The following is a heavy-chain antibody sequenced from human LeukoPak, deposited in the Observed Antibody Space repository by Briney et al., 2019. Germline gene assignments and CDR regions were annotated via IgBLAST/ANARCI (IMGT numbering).Heavy chain of an antibody. J-gene: IGHJ4*02. Sequence: SGPTLLKPSGTLSLTCGVSGGSLSSTNWWTWVRQPPGEGLEWIGEVHLSGRTNYNPSLESRVTMSVDMSENHISLMLTSVTAADTAVYYCAREGGPYRPLDYSGQGTLVTVSS. CDR3: AREGGPYRPLDY. CDR2: VHLSGRT. CDR1: GGSLSSTNW. V-gene: IGHV4-4*02.